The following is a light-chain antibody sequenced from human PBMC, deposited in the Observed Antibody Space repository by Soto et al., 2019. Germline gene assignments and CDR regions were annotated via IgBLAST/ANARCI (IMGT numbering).Light chain of an antibody. CDR2: EVS. V-gene: IGLV2-18*02. CDR1: GSDIGGYNR. J-gene: IGLJ2*01. Sequence: QSVLTQPPSVSGSPGQSVTISCTGTGSDIGGYNRVSWYQQPPGTAPKLMIYEVSNRPSGVPDRFSGSKSGNSASLTISGLQAEDEADYYCSSYAASSTVVFGGGTKLTVL. CDR3: SSYAASSTVV.